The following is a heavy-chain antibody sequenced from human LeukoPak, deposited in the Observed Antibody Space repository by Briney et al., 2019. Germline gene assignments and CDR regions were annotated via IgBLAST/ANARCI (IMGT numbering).Heavy chain of an antibody. CDR1: GFTFSSYA. CDR2: ISGSGGST. CDR3: AKMHGDYVHFDY. J-gene: IGHJ4*02. D-gene: IGHD4-17*01. V-gene: IGHV3-23*01. Sequence: GGSLRLSCAASGFTFSSYAMSWVRQAPGKGLEWVSAISGSGGSTYYADSVKGRFTISRDNSENTLYLQMNSLRAEDTAVYYCAKMHGDYVHFDYWGQGTLVTVSS.